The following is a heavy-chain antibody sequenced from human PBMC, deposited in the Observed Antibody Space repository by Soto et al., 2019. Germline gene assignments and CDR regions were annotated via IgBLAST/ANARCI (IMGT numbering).Heavy chain of an antibody. CDR3: AKDRLGGNFDY. Sequence: GGSLRLSCAASGFIFSNYGMSWVRQAPGKGLEWVSSISGSGDRTHNADSVKGRFTISRDNSKNTLYLQMNSLRVEDTAVYYCAKDRLGGNFDYWGQGTQVTVSS. J-gene: IGHJ4*02. CDR1: GFIFSNYG. V-gene: IGHV3-23*01. CDR2: ISGSGDRT.